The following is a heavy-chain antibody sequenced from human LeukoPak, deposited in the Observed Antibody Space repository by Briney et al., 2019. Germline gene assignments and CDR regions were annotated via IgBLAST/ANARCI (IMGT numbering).Heavy chain of an antibody. CDR3: ARGYCSGGSCYFDY. V-gene: IGHV3-48*03. Sequence: PGGSLRLSCAASGFTFSSYEMNWVRPAPGKGLEWVSYISSSGSTTYYADSVKGRFTISRDNAKNSLYLQMNSLRAEDTAVYYCARGYCSGGSCYFDYWGQGTLVTVSS. D-gene: IGHD2-15*01. CDR1: GFTFSSYE. CDR2: ISSSGSTT. J-gene: IGHJ4*02.